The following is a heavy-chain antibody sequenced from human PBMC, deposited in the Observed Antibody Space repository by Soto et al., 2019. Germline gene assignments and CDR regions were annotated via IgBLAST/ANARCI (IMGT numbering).Heavy chain of an antibody. CDR1: GFTFSSYG. D-gene: IGHD4-17*01. CDR2: ISYDGSNK. V-gene: IGHV3-30*18. J-gene: IGHJ6*02. CDR3: AKVAYGDYHYYYGMDV. Sequence: GGSLRLSCAASGFTFSSYGMHWVRQAPGKGLEWVAVISYDGSNKYYADSVKGRFTISRDNSKNTLYLQMNSLRAEDTAVYYCAKVAYGDYHYYYGMDVSGQGTTVTVSS.